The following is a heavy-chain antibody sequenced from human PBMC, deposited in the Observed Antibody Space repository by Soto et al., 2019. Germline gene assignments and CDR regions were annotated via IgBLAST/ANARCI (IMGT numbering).Heavy chain of an antibody. CDR3: ARVVSGSYYFGNVIDY. D-gene: IGHD1-26*01. V-gene: IGHV3-72*01. J-gene: IGHJ4*02. CDR2: TGNKANSYTT. CDR1: GFTFSDHY. Sequence: EVQLVESGGGLVQPGGSLRLSCAASGFTFSDHYMDWVRQAPGKGLEWVGRTGNKANSYTTEYAASVKGRFTISRDDSKNSLYLQMNSLKTEDTAVYYCARVVSGSYYFGNVIDYWGQGTLVTVSS.